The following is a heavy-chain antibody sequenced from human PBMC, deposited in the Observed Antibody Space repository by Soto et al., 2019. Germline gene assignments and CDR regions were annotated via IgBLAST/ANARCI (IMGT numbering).Heavy chain of an antibody. J-gene: IGHJ2*01. CDR3: AREGRITIFGVVGYFDL. V-gene: IGHV1-18*01. CDR2: ISDYNGNT. CDR1: GYTFTSYG. D-gene: IGHD3-3*01. Sequence: ASVKVSCKASGYTFTSYGISWVRQAPGQGLEWMGWISDYNGNTNYAQKLQGRVTMTTDTSTSTAYMELRSLRSDDTAVYYCAREGRITIFGVVGYFDLWGRGTLVTVSS.